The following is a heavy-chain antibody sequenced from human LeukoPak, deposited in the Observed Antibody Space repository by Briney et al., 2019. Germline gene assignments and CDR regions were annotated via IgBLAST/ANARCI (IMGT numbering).Heavy chain of an antibody. V-gene: IGHV4-61*02. J-gene: IGHJ4*02. CDR1: GGSISSGSYY. Sequence: SQTLSLTCTASGGSISSGSYYWSWLRQPAGKGLEWIGRIYTSGSTNYNPSLKSRVTISVDTSKNQFSLKLSSVTAEDTAVCYCARERDGDNSLYFDYWGQGTLVTVAS. CDR3: ARERDGDNSLYFDY. D-gene: IGHD5-24*01. CDR2: IYTSGST.